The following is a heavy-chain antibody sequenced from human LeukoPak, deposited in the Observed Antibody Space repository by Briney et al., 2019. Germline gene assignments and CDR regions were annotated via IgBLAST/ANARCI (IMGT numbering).Heavy chain of an antibody. D-gene: IGHD5-24*01. CDR3: AGALRDGYNSPVDY. Sequence: ASVKVSCKASGGTSSSYAISWVRQAPGQGLEWMGGIIPIFGTANYAQKFQGRVTITADESTSTAYMELSSLRSEDTAVYYCAGALRDGYNSPVDYWGQGTLVTVSS. CDR2: IIPIFGTA. J-gene: IGHJ4*02. V-gene: IGHV1-69*13. CDR1: GGTSSSYA.